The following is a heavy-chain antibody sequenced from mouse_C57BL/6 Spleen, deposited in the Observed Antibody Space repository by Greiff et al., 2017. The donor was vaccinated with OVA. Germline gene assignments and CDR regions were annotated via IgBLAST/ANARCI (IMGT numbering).Heavy chain of an antibody. Sequence: EVQLQQSGPVLVKPGASVKMSCKASGYTFTDYYMNWVKQSHGKSLEWIGVINPYNGGTSYNQKFKGKATLTVDKSSSTAYMELNSLTSEDSAVYYCAREEDYGAMDYWGQGTSVTVSS. CDR1: GYTFTDYY. CDR2: INPYNGGT. CDR3: AREEDYGAMDY. J-gene: IGHJ4*01. D-gene: IGHD2-4*01. V-gene: IGHV1-19*01.